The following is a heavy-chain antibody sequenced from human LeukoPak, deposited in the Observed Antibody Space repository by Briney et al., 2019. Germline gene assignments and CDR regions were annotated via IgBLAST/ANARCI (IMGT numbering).Heavy chain of an antibody. D-gene: IGHD1-26*01. CDR2: ISGSGGST. J-gene: IGHJ4*02. CDR1: GFTFSSYA. V-gene: IGHV3-23*01. Sequence: QSGGSLRLSCTASGFTFSSYAMSWVRQAPGKGLEWVSTISGSGGSTYYADSVKGRFTISRDNSKNTLYLQMNSLRAEDTAVYYCARVRPKKGIVGTTHTDYWGQGTLVTVSS. CDR3: ARVRPKKGIVGTTHTDY.